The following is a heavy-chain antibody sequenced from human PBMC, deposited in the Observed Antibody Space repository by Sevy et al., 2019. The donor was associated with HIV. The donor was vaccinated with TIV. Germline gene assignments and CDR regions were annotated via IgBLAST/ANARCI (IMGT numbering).Heavy chain of an antibody. CDR3: AREGCTRPHDY. D-gene: IGHD2-8*01. CDR2: LSFGCGKI. CDR1: GFDFYDYS. J-gene: IGHJ4*02. Sequence: LSLTCAASGFDFYDYSMSWIRQAPGKGLEWVATLSFGCGKINYADSVKGRFTISRDNSKNSFYLQMDNLRVEDTALYYCAREGCTRPHDYWGQGTRVTVSS. V-gene: IGHV3-23*01.